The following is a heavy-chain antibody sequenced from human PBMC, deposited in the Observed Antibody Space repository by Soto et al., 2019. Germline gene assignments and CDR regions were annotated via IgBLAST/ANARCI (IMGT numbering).Heavy chain of an antibody. CDR1: GYTFTSYA. V-gene: IGHV1-46*01. D-gene: IGHD5-18*01. CDR3: ARGGYSYGKHYYYYGMDV. Sequence: ASMKVSCKASGYTFTSYAMHWVRQAPGQRLEWMGLINPSGGNTRYAQKFQGRVTMTRDTSTSTVYMELSSLRSEDTAVYYCARGGYSYGKHYYYYGMDVWGQGTTVTVSS. J-gene: IGHJ6*02. CDR2: INPSGGNT.